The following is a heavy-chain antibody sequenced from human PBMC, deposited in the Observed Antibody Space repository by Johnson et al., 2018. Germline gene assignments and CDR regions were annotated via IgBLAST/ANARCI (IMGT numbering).Heavy chain of an antibody. CDR3: AREAVRGIRMLVYYYYGMDV. Sequence: QVQLQQWGAGLLKPSETLSLTCAVYGGSFSGYYWSWIRQPPGKGLEWIGEINHSGSTNYNSSLKSRVIISVDTSKNQFSLKLSSVTAADTAVYYWAREAVRGIRMLVYYYYGMDVWGQGTTVTVSS. J-gene: IGHJ6*02. V-gene: IGHV4-34*01. CDR1: GGSFSGYY. CDR2: INHSGST. D-gene: IGHD3-10*01.